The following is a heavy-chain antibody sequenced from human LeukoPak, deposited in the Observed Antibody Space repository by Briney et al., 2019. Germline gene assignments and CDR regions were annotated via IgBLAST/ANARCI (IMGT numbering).Heavy chain of an antibody. CDR3: ARSYYYDSSGYYY. Sequence: SETPSLTCTVSGGSISSNNYYWGWIRQPPGKGLEWIGTIYYTGSTYYNSSLKSRVTISVDTSKNQFSLKLSSVTAADTAVYYCARSYYYDSSGYYYWGQGTLVTVSS. CDR2: IYYTGST. D-gene: IGHD3-22*01. V-gene: IGHV4-39*07. CDR1: GGSISSNNYY. J-gene: IGHJ4*02.